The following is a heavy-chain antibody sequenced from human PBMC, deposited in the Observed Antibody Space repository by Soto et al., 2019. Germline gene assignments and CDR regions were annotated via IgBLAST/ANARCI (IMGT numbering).Heavy chain of an antibody. Sequence: SETLSLTCTVSGGTISSWYWSWIRQPPGKGLEWIGYIYYSGSTNCNPSLKSRVTISVDTSKNQFSLKLSSVTAADTAVYYCARLIGSYFDYWGQGTLVTVSS. CDR3: ARLIGSYFDY. CDR1: GGTISSWY. CDR2: IYYSGST. V-gene: IGHV4-59*08. J-gene: IGHJ4*02. D-gene: IGHD1-26*01.